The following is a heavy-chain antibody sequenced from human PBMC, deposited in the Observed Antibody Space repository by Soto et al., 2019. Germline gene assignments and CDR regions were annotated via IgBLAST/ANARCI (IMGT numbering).Heavy chain of an antibody. J-gene: IGHJ6*02. V-gene: IGHV1-69*06. CDR3: ARDITKRSYYYGMDV. D-gene: IGHD3-3*01. CDR1: GGTFGSYA. CDR2: IIPIFGTA. Sequence: SVKVSCKASGGTFGSYAISWVRQAPGQGLEWMGGIIPIFGTANYAQKFQGRVTITADKSTSTAYMELSSLRSEDTAVYYCARDITKRSYYYGMDVWGQGTTVTVSS.